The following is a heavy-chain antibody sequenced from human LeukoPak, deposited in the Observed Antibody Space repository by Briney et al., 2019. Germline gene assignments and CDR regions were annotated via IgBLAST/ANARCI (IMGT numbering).Heavy chain of an antibody. CDR3: AKTMVQGVILPFDY. Sequence: GPLKLPCPASGFPFGGHASGWAPQAPGKGLEGVPAFSGSGGSTYYADSVKGRFTISRDNSKNTLYLQMNSLRAEDTAVYYCAKTMVQGVILPFDYWGQGTLVTVSS. D-gene: IGHD3-10*01. CDR1: GFPFGGHA. V-gene: IGHV3-23*01. CDR2: FSGSGGST. J-gene: IGHJ4*02.